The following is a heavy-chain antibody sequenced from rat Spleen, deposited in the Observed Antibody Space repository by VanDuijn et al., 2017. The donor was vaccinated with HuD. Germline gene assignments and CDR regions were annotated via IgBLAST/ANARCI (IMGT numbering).Heavy chain of an antibody. CDR3: TRVNTMGHGMEA. Sequence: EVQLVESGGGLVQPGRSMKLSCAASGFTFSNYDMAWVRQAPTKGLEWVASINFDGSGTYYRDSVKGRFTISRDNAKSTLYLQMNSLRSEDTATYYCTRVNTMGHGMEAWGQGASVTVSS. CDR2: INFDGSGT. D-gene: IGHD1-7*01. CDR1: GFTFSNYD. V-gene: IGHV5-7*01. J-gene: IGHJ4*01.